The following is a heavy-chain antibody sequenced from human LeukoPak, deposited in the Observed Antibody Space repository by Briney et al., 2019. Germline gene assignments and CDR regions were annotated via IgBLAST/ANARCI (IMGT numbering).Heavy chain of an antibody. CDR3: AKKRDAFDI. V-gene: IGHV3-23*01. CDR1: GFTFSSYA. Sequence: GGSLRLSCVASGFTFSSYAMGWVRQAPGKRPEWVSSLTDSGGTTYYVDSVRGRFTISRDNSKNTLYLHMNSLRAEDTAMYYCAKKRDAFDIWGQGTVVAVSS. J-gene: IGHJ3*02. D-gene: IGHD5-24*01. CDR2: LTDSGGTT.